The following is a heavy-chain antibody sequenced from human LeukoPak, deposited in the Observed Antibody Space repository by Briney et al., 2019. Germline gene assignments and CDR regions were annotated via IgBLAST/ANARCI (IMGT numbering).Heavy chain of an antibody. Sequence: AGGSLRLSCIASGFAFNSYEMNWVRQAPGKGLEWVSYISSSGSIKHYADSEGRFTISRDNAKNSLYLQMNSLRAEDTAVYYCARARYTSGWETLDYWGQGTLVTVSS. CDR2: ISSSGSIK. CDR1: GFAFNSYE. J-gene: IGHJ4*02. CDR3: ARARYTSGWETLDY. V-gene: IGHV3-48*03. D-gene: IGHD6-19*01.